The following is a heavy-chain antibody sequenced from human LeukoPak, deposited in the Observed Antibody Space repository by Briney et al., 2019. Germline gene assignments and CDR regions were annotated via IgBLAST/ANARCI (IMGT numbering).Heavy chain of an antibody. CDR1: GFTFSSYA. D-gene: IGHD5-12*01. V-gene: IGHV3-21*01. J-gene: IGHJ4*02. CDR3: AREYSGYDRFDY. Sequence: GGSLRLSCAASGFTFSSYAMHWVRQAPGKGLEWVSSISSSSSYIYYADSVKGRFTISRDNAKNSLYLQMNSLRAEDTAVYYCAREYSGYDRFDYWGQGTLVTVSS. CDR2: ISSSSSYI.